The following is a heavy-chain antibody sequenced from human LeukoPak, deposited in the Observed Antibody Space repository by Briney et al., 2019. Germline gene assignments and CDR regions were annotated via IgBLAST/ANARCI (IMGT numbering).Heavy chain of an antibody. CDR1: GGTFSSYA. CDR2: IIPIFGTA. V-gene: IGHV1-69*01. D-gene: IGHD1-26*01. CDR3: ARVSGSGSYYADPPETQHYFDY. Sequence: GSSVKVSCKASGGTFSSYAISWVRQAPGQGLEWMGGIIPIFGTANYAQKFQGRVTITADESTSTAYMELSSLRSEDTAVYYCARVSGSGSYYADPPETQHYFDYWGQGTLVTVSS. J-gene: IGHJ4*02.